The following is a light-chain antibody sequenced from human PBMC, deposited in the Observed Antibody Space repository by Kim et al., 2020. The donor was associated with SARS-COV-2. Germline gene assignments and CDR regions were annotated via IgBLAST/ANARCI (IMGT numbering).Light chain of an antibody. CDR3: QVWDSSCDQYV. V-gene: IGLV3-12*01. CDR1: KIGSKA. CDR2: SDT. Sequence: SYELTQPHSVSVATAQMARITCGGNKIGSKAVHWNQQKPGQDPVVVIYSDTNRPSGIPERFSGSNPGNNTTLSISTIEAGDEADYHCQVWDSSCDQYVFGTGTKVTVL. J-gene: IGLJ1*01.